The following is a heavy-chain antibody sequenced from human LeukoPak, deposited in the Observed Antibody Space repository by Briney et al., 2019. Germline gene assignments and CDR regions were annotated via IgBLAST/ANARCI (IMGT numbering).Heavy chain of an antibody. CDR3: AREVVITSYYFDY. CDR1: GFTFDDYA. V-gene: IGHV3-9*01. Sequence: GGSLRLSCAASGFTFDDYAMHWVRQAPGKGLEWVSGISWNSGSIGYADSVKGRFTISRDNAKNTLYLQMNSLRDEDTAVYYCAREVVITSYYFDYWGQGTLVTVSS. J-gene: IGHJ4*02. D-gene: IGHD3-22*01. CDR2: ISWNSGSI.